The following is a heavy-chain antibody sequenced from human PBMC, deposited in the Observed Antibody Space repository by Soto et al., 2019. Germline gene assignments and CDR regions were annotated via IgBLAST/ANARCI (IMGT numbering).Heavy chain of an antibody. V-gene: IGHV3-49*03. Sequence: GGSLRLSCTASGFTFGDYAMSWFRQAPGKGLEWVGFIRSKAYGGTTEYAASVKGRFTISRDDSKSIAYLQMNSLKTEDTAGYYCTREGGAYSSSSEAWSYYYYGMDVWGQGTTVTVSS. J-gene: IGHJ6*02. D-gene: IGHD6-6*01. CDR3: TREGGAYSSSSEAWSYYYYGMDV. CDR2: IRSKAYGGTT. CDR1: GFTFGDYA.